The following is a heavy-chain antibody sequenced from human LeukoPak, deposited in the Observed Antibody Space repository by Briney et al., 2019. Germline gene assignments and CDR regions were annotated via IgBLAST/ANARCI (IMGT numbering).Heavy chain of an antibody. J-gene: IGHJ3*02. Sequence: SETLSLTCTVSGGSISSGGYYWSWIRQHPGXXXXXXXXXXYSGSTYYNPSLKSRVTISVDTSKNQFSLKLSSVTAADTAVYYCARAERGHIVVAYAFDIWGQGTMVTVSS. CDR3: ARAERGHIVVAYAFDI. CDR1: GGSISSGGYY. CDR2: XXYSGST. D-gene: IGHD2-21*01. V-gene: IGHV4-31*03.